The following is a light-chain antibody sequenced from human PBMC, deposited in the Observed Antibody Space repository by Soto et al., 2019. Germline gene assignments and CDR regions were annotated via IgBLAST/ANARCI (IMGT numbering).Light chain of an antibody. CDR1: SSDVGSYDY. CDR2: EVS. J-gene: IGLJ1*01. CDR3: SSYTSSRAYV. V-gene: IGLV2-14*01. Sequence: QSALIQPPSVSGSPGQSVTISCTGTSSDVGSYDYVSWYQQQSGKAPKLMIHEVSNRPSGVSNRFSGSKSGNTASLTISGLQAEDEADYYCSSYTSSRAYVFGIGTKLTVL.